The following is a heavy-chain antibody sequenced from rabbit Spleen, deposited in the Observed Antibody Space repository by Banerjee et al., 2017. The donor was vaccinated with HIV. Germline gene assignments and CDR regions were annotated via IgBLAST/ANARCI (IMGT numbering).Heavy chain of an antibody. CDR3: TRTGSSWSLNL. D-gene: IGHD8-1*01. CDR1: GLSLSSRYY. V-gene: IGHV1S40*01. J-gene: IGHJ4*01. CDR2: IYAGSSGET. Sequence: QQLVESGGGLVKPGASLTLTCTASGLSLSSRYYMCWVRQAPGKGLEWIACIYAGSSGETYYASWAKGRFTISKTSSTTVTLQVTSLTAADTATYFCTRTGSSWSLNLWGQGTLVTVS.